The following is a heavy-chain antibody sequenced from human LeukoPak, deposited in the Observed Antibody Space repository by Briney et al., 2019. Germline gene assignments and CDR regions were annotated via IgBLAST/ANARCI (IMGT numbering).Heavy chain of an antibody. J-gene: IGHJ4*02. CDR3: TRDDFSGSYCD. V-gene: IGHV3-7*01. CDR2: IKGDGSET. D-gene: IGHD1-26*01. Sequence: GGSLRLSCAGSGLIFSNNWMSWVRQAPGKGLEWVANIKGDGSETYYVDSVRGRFTISRDNTRNSLYLEMNSLRADDTATYYCTRDDFSGSYCDWGQGTVVTVSS. CDR1: GLIFSNNW.